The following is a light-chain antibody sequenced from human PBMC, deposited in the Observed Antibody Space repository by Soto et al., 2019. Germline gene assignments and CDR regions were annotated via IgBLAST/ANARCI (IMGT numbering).Light chain of an antibody. CDR2: DAS. Sequence: EIVLTQSPATLSLSPGERATLSCRASQSVSSYLAWYQQKPGQAPRLLIYDASNRATGISARFSGSGSGTDFTLTISSLEPEDFAIYYCQHRGNWPLYSFGPGTKLEIK. V-gene: IGKV3-11*01. J-gene: IGKJ2*01. CDR1: QSVSSY. CDR3: QHRGNWPLYS.